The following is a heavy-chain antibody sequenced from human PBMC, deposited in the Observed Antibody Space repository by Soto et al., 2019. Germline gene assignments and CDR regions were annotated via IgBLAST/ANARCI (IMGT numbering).Heavy chain of an antibody. Sequence: PGGSLRLSCAASGFTFSSYSMNWVRQAPGKGLEWVSSISSSSYIYYADSVKGRFTISRDNAKNSLYLQMNSLRAEDTAVYYCASFGELLGYGRNWFDPWGQGTLVTVSS. J-gene: IGHJ5*02. CDR2: ISSSSYI. CDR1: GFTFSSYS. V-gene: IGHV3-21*01. CDR3: ASFGELLGYGRNWFDP. D-gene: IGHD1-26*01.